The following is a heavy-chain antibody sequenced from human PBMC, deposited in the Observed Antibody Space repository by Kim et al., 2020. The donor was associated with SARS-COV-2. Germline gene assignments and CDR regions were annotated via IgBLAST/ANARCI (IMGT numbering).Heavy chain of an antibody. CDR3: ARLVEYSSSWTLWRSYGMDV. CDR1: GGSISSSSYY. Sequence: SETLSLTCTVSGGSISSSSYYWGWIRQPPGKGLEWIGSIYYSGSTYYNPSLKSRVTISVDTSKNQFSLKLSSVTAADTAVYYCARLVEYSSSWTLWRSYGMDVWGQGTTVTVSS. J-gene: IGHJ6*02. CDR2: IYYSGST. V-gene: IGHV4-39*01. D-gene: IGHD6-13*01.